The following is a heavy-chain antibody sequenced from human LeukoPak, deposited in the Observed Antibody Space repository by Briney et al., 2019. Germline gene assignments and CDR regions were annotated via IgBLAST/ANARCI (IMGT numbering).Heavy chain of an antibody. CDR3: ARSPAGRYYFDY. J-gene: IGHJ4*02. D-gene: IGHD2-2*01. V-gene: IGHV3-74*01. Sequence: PGGSLRLSCAASGFTFSSYWMLWVRQAPGKGLVWVSRINTDGSSTAYADSVKGRFTISRDNAKNTLYLQMNSLRAEDTAVYYCARSPAGRYYFDYWGQGTLVTVSS. CDR1: GFTFSSYW. CDR2: INTDGSST.